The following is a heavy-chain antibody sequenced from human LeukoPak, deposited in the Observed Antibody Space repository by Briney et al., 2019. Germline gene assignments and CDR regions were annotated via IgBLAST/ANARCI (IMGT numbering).Heavy chain of an antibody. CDR1: GFTFSSYE. CDR3: AKGYYYYGMDV. J-gene: IGHJ6*02. CDR2: ISSRGGTI. Sequence: SGGSLRLSCAASGFTFSSYEMNWVRQAPGKGLEWVSHISSRGGTIHYADSVKGRFTISRDNAKNSVYLQMNSLRAEDTAVHYCAKGYYYYGMDVWGQGTTVTVSS. V-gene: IGHV3-48*03.